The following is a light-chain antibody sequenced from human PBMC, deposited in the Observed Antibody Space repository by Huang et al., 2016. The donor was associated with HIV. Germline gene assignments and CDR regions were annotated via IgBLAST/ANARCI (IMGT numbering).Light chain of an antibody. CDR2: DAS. V-gene: IGKV3-11*01. CDR1: QSISNY. Sequence: EIVLTQSPVTLSLSPGERATLSCRASQSISNYLVWYQQSPGQAPRLLIYDASNRATGIPPRFSGSGSGTDFTLTITSLEPEDFAVYYCQQRRKWPITFGQGTRLEIK. J-gene: IGKJ5*01. CDR3: QQRRKWPIT.